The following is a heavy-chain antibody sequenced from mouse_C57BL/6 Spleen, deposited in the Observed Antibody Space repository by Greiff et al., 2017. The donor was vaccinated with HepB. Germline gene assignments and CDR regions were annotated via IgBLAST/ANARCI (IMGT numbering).Heavy chain of an antibody. CDR3: AREGSNYGYFDY. V-gene: IGHV5-17*01. J-gene: IGHJ2*01. D-gene: IGHD2-5*01. CDR2: ISSGSSTI. CDR1: GFTFSDYG. Sequence: EVQVVESGGGLVKPGGSLKLSCAASGFTFSDYGMHWVRQAPEKGLEWVAYISSGSSTIYYADTVKGRFPITRDNAQNTLFLQMTSLRSEDTAMYYCAREGSNYGYFDYWGQGTTLTVSS.